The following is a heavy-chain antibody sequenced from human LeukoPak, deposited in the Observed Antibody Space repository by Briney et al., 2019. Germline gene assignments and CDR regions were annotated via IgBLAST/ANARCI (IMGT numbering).Heavy chain of an antibody. D-gene: IGHD2-15*01. Sequence: ASETLSLTCTVSGVSISSYYWSWIRQPPGKGLEWIGCIYFIGSTNYNPSLKSRVTISVDTSKNQFSLKLSSVTAADTAVYYCARGLRDCSGGSCYYYYYMDVWGKGTTVTVSS. CDR1: GVSISSYY. J-gene: IGHJ6*03. CDR2: IYFIGST. V-gene: IGHV4-59*12. CDR3: ARGLRDCSGGSCYYYYYMDV.